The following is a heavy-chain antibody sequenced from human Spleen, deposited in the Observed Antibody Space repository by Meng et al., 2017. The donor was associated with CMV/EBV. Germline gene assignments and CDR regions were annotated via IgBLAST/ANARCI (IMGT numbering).Heavy chain of an antibody. J-gene: IGHJ4*02. CDR3: ARVEGGSSWYLFTY. Sequence: CAVSGFTVSSQYMTWVRQPPGKGLEWVAVIETDGNTDYADSVKGRFTISRERSNNMLYLQMNTLRTEDTAVYYCARVEGGSSWYLFTYWGQGTLVT. CDR1: GFTVSSQY. D-gene: IGHD6-13*01. CDR2: IETDGNT. V-gene: IGHV3-66*01.